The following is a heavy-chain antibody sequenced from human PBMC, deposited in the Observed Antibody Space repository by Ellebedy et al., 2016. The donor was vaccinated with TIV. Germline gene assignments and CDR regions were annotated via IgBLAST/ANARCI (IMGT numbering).Heavy chain of an antibody. D-gene: IGHD6-13*01. CDR2: LYYSGSA. Sequence: LYYSGSAYYNPSLKSRVTISVDRSKNQFSLNVTSVTAADTAVYYCARGGAAGSSDYYYGMDVWGQGTPVTVSS. V-gene: IGHV4-39*01. CDR3: ARGGAAGSSDYYYGMDV. J-gene: IGHJ6*02.